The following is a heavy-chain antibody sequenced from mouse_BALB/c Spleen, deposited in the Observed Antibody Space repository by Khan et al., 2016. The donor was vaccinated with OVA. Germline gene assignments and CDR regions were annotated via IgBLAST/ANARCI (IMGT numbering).Heavy chain of an antibody. CDR1: GYSFTSGYS. V-gene: IGHV3-1*02. Sequence: EVQLQESGPDLVKPSQSLSLTCTVTGYSFTSGYSWHWIRQSPGNKLQWMGYIHYSGNTNFTPSLKSRLSINRDKSKNQFFLQLNSVTTEDTATYYCARDYYGNWCFDVWGAGTTVTVSS. J-gene: IGHJ1*01. D-gene: IGHD1-2*01. CDR3: ARDYYGNWCFDV. CDR2: IHYSGNT.